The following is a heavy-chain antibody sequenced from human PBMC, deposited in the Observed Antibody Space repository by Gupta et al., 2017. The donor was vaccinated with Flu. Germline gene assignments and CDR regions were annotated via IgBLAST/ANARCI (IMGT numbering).Heavy chain of an antibody. CDR1: GFTFSTYP. CDR2: LSAPGTST. J-gene: IGHJ3*01. CDR3: ARGPKDDAFAV. D-gene: IGHD3-10*01. Sequence: EVQLLESGGDLVQPGGSLRLCCVTSGFTFSTYPMSWVRRAPGKGLEWVSALSAPGTSTYYADSVKGRFTISRDNSKNTLYLQMNNLRAEDTALYYCARGPKDDAFAVWGQGTVVTVSS. V-gene: IGHV3-23*01.